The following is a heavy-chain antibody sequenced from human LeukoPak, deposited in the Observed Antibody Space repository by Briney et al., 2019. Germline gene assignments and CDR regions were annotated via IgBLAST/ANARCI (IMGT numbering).Heavy chain of an antibody. CDR2: INHSGST. V-gene: IGHV4-34*01. D-gene: IGHD4-17*01. J-gene: IGHJ4*02. Sequence: GSLRLSCEGSAFIFSGHWMNWVRQPPGKGLEWIGEINHSGSTNYNPSLKSRVTISVDTSKNQFSLKLSSVTAADTAVYYCARGTTVSVDYWGQGTLVTVSS. CDR3: ARGTTVSVDY. CDR1: AFIFSGHW.